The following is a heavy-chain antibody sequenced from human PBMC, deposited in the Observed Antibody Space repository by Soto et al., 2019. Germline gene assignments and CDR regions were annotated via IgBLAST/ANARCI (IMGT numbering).Heavy chain of an antibody. J-gene: IGHJ4*02. D-gene: IGHD3-10*01. Sequence: SETLSLTCTVSGGSISSYYWSWIRQPPGKGLEWIGYIYYSGSTNYNPSLKSRVTIPVDTSKNQFSLKLSSVTAADTAVYYCARGFQGYYGSGSYYSDFDYWGQGTLVTVSS. CDR1: GGSISSYY. CDR2: IYYSGST. CDR3: ARGFQGYYGSGSYYSDFDY. V-gene: IGHV4-59*01.